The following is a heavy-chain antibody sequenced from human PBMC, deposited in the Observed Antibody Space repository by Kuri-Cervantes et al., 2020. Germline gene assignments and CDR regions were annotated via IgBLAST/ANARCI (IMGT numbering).Heavy chain of an antibody. CDR2: ISANNGAT. CDR3: ARDYHNSGTYIY. CDR1: GGTFSTYA. Sequence: ASVKVSCKASGGTFSTYAISWVRQAPGQGLEWMGRISANNGATNYAPSFQGRVTMTTDTSTNTAYMHVSGLRSDDTAVYFCARDYHNSGTYIYWGQGTQVTVSS. V-gene: IGHV1-18*01. J-gene: IGHJ4*02. D-gene: IGHD1-26*01.